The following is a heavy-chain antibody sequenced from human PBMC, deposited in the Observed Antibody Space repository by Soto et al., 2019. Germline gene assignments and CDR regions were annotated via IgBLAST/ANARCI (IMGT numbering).Heavy chain of an antibody. D-gene: IGHD1-26*01. CDR1: GASISSGGYY. Sequence: SETLSLTCTVSGASISSGGYYWSRIRQHPEKGLEWIGYSYYSGSTYYNPSLKSRVSISVDTSKNQFSLKLSSVTAADTSVYYCARRASYWFAPSGQGTLVTVSS. J-gene: IGHJ5*02. CDR3: ARRASYWFAP. V-gene: IGHV4-31*03. CDR2: SYYSGST.